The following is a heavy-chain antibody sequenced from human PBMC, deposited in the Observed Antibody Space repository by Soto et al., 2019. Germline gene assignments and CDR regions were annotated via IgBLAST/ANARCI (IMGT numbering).Heavy chain of an antibody. D-gene: IGHD3-10*01. CDR2: ISAYNGNT. CDR1: GYTFTSYG. J-gene: IGHJ6*02. V-gene: IGHV1-18*01. CDR3: ARVYSGSGSYLYYYYYGMDV. Sequence: QVQLVQSGAEVKKPGASVKVSCKASGYTFTSYGISWVRQAPGQGLEWMGWISAYNGNTNYAQKLQGRVTMTTDTSLSTDYMALRSLRSDETAVYYCARVYSGSGSYLYYYYYGMDVWGQGTTVTVSS.